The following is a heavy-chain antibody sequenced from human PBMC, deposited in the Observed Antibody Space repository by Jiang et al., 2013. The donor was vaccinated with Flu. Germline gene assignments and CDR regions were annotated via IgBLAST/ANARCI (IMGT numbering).Heavy chain of an antibody. V-gene: IGHV3-23*01. J-gene: IGHJ4*02. D-gene: IGHD3-22*01. CDR3: AKDHGTMIVVVITEFDY. CDR1: GFTFSSYA. CDR2: ISGSGGST. Sequence: VQLLESGGGLVQPGGSLRLSCAASGFTFSSYAMSWVRQAPGKGLEWVSAISGSGGSTYYADSVKGRFTISRDNSKNTLYLQMNSLRAEDTAVYYCAKDHGTMIVVVITEFDYWGQGTLVTVSS.